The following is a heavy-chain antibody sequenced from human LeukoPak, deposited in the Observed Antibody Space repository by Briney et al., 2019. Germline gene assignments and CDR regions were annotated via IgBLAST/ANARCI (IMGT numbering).Heavy chain of an antibody. CDR3: TRRDTAMVNFDY. D-gene: IGHD5-18*01. Sequence: PGGSLRLSCAASGFTFSGSAMHWVRQASGKGLEWVGRIRSKANSCATAYAASVKGRFTISRDDSKNTAYLQMNSLKTEDTAVYYCTRRDTAMVNFDYWGQGTLVTVSS. CDR2: IRSKANSCAT. J-gene: IGHJ4*02. CDR1: GFTFSGSA. V-gene: IGHV3-73*01.